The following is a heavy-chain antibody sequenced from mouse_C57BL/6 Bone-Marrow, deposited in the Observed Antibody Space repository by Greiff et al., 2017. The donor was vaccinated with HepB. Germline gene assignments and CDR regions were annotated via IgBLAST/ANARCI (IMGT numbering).Heavy chain of an antibody. V-gene: IGHV5-4*01. CDR1: GFTFSSYA. Sequence: EVQVVESGGGLVKPGGSLKLSCAASGFTFSSYAMSWVRQTPEKRLEWVATISDGGSYTYYPDNVKGRFTISRDNAKNNLYLQMSHLKSEDTAMYYCARDPTYYSKTWFAYWGQGTLVTVSA. CDR3: ARDPTYYSKTWFAY. CDR2: ISDGGSYT. J-gene: IGHJ3*01. D-gene: IGHD2-5*01.